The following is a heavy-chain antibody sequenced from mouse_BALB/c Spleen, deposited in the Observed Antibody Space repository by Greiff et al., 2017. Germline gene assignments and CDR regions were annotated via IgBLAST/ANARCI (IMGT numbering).Heavy chain of an antibody. J-gene: IGHJ3*01. CDR2: ISYSGST. D-gene: IGHD4-1*01. CDR1: GYSITSDYA. V-gene: IGHV3-2*02. Sequence: EVHLVESGPGLVKPSQSLSLTCTVTGYSITSDYAWNWIRQFPGNKLEWMGYISYSGSTSYNPSLKSRISITRDTSKNQFFLQLNSVTTEDTATYYCARRGLGQAYWGQGTLVTVSA. CDR3: ARRGLGQAY.